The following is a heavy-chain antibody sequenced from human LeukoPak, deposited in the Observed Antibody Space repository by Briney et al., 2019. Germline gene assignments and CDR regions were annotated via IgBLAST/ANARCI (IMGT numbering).Heavy chain of an antibody. CDR2: ISETSRKT. CDR3: VQEARRDGYKLAPVAEH. D-gene: IGHD5-24*01. V-gene: IGHV3-23*01. J-gene: IGHJ1*01. Sequence: PGGSLRLSCAGSGFTVSSCYMSWVRQAPGKGLEWVSAISETSRKTYYADSVKGRFTISRDNSKNTLYLQMNGLRDEDTAVYYCVQEARRDGYKLAPVAEHWGQGTLVTVSS. CDR1: GFTVSSCY.